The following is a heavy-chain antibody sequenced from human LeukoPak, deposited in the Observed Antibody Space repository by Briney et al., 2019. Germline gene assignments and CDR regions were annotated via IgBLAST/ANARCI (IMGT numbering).Heavy chain of an antibody. Sequence: GGSLRLSCAASEFTFSNYRMNWVRQAPGKGLEWVSYISSSSGTIYYADSVKGRFTISRDNAKNSLYLQMNSLRDEDTAVYYCARGNYSYYGLDVWGQGTTVTVSS. J-gene: IGHJ6*02. CDR1: EFTFSNYR. V-gene: IGHV3-48*02. CDR2: ISSSSGTI. CDR3: ARGNYSYYGLDV.